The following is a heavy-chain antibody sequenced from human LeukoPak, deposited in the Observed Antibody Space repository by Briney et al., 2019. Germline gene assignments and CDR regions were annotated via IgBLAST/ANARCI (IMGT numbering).Heavy chain of an antibody. Sequence: GGSLRLSCAASGFTFSSYSMNWVRQAPGKGLEWVSSISSSSYIYYADSVKGRFTISRDNAKNSLYLQMNSLRAEDTAVYYCARAQEALYSNSPFDYWGQGTLVTVSS. CDR1: GFTFSSYS. CDR3: ARAQEALYSNSPFDY. D-gene: IGHD4-11*01. J-gene: IGHJ4*02. CDR2: ISSSSYI. V-gene: IGHV3-21*01.